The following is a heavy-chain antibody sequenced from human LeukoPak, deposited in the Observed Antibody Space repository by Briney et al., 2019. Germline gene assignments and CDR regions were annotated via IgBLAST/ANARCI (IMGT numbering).Heavy chain of an antibody. CDR1: GGSFSGYY. V-gene: IGHV4-34*01. CDR2: INHSGST. J-gene: IGHJ4*02. D-gene: IGHD2-2*01. CDR3: ARDESFTLVVPAATDFDY. Sequence: SETLSLTCAVYGGSFSGYYWSWIRQPPGKGLEWIGEINHSGSTNYNPSFKGRVTISVDTSKNQFSLKLSSVTAADTAVYYCARDESFTLVVPAATDFDYWGQGTLVTVSS.